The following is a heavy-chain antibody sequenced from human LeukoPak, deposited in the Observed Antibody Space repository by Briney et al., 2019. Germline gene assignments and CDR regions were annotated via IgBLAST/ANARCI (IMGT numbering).Heavy chain of an antibody. D-gene: IGHD1-26*01. CDR3: ARDEAIVGAFDY. V-gene: IGHV3-30*03. Sequence: PGGSLRLSCAASGFTFSDYGMHWVRQAPGKGLEWVAVIANGGRDKKYADSVRGRFTISRDNSKNTVYLQMNSLRAEDTAVYYCARDEAIVGAFDYWGQGTLVTVSS. CDR1: GFTFSDYG. CDR2: IANGGRDK. J-gene: IGHJ4*02.